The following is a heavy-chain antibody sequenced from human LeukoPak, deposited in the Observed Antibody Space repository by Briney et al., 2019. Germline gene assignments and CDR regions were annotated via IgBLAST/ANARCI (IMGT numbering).Heavy chain of an antibody. D-gene: IGHD2-21*01. J-gene: IGHJ4*02. Sequence: ASAKVSCKASGYTFTSYGISWVRQAPGQGLEWMGWISAYNGNTNYAQKLQGRVTMTTDQSTSTAYVELRSLRSDDTAVYYCARHGTAMWWGYYFDYWGQGTLVTVSS. CDR3: ARHGTAMWWGYYFDY. CDR2: ISAYNGNT. CDR1: GYTFTSYG. V-gene: IGHV1-18*01.